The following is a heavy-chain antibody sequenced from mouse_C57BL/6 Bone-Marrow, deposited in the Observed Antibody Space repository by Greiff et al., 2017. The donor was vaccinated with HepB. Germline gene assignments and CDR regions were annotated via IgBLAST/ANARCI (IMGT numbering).Heavy chain of an antibody. CDR3: AIYYGNYGFAY. Sequence: VQLQQSGPELVKPGASVKISCKASGYSFTGYYMHWVKQSHGNILDWIGYIYPYNGVSSYNQKFKGKGTLTVVKSSSTAYMALRSLTSEDSAVYYCAIYYGNYGFAYWCQGTLVTFSA. CDR1: GYSFTGYY. J-gene: IGHJ3*01. CDR2: IYPYNGVS. V-gene: IGHV1-31*01. D-gene: IGHD2-1*01.